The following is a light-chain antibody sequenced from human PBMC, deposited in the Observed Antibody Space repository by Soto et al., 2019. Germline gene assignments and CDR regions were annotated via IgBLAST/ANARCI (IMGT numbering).Light chain of an antibody. V-gene: IGLV8-61*01. CDR1: SGSVSTTYH. Sequence: QTVVTQDPSFSVAPGRTVTFTCGLSSGSVSTTYHPSWYQQTPGQAPRTLIYNTNIRSSGVPDRFSGSILGNTAALTITGAQADDESHYYCALYMGSGIWVFGGGTKLTVL. CDR2: NTN. CDR3: ALYMGSGIWV. J-gene: IGLJ3*02.